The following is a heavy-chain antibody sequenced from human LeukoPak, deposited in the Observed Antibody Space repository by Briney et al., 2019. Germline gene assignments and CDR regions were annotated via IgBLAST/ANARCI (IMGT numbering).Heavy chain of an antibody. V-gene: IGHV1-69*05. CDR3: ARAIAYYDSSGYLRFGGFDY. CDR2: IIPIFGTA. D-gene: IGHD3-22*01. Sequence: ASVKVSCKASGGTFSSYAISWVRQAPGQGLEWMGGIIPIFGTANYAQKFQGRVTITTDESTSTAYMELSSLRSEDTAVYNCARAIAYYDSSGYLRFGGFDYWGQGTLVTVSS. J-gene: IGHJ4*02. CDR1: GGTFSSYA.